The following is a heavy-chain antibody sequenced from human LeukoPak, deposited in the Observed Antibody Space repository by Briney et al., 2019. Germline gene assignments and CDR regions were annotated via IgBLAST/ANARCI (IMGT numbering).Heavy chain of an antibody. V-gene: IGHV3-21*01. J-gene: IGHJ6*02. CDR1: GFTFSSYS. CDR2: ISSSSSYI. CDR3: ARVSSGYYDFWSGYRTYGMDV. Sequence: PGGSLRLSCAASGFTFSSYSMNWVRQAPGKGLEWVSSISSSSSYIYYADSVKGRFTISRDNAKNSLYLQMNSLRAEDTAVYYCARVSSGYYDFWSGYRTYGMDVWGQGTTVTVS. D-gene: IGHD3-3*01.